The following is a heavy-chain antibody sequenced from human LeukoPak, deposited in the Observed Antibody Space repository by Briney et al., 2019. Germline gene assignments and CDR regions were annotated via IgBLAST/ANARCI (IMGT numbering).Heavy chain of an antibody. V-gene: IGHV4-39*01. CDR2: IYYSGST. CDR1: GGSISSSSYY. CDR3: ARLVIREVYFDY. Sequence: SETLSLTCTVSGGSISSSSYYWGWIRQPPGKGLEWIGSIYYSGSTYYDPSLKSRVTISVDTSKNQFSLKLSSVTAADTAVYYCARLVIREVYFDYWGQGTLVTVSS. J-gene: IGHJ4*02.